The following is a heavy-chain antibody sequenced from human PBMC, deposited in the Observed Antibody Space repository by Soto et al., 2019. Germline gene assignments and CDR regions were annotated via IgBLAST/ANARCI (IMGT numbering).Heavy chain of an antibody. CDR1: GGSISSGGYS. Sequence: LSLTCAVSGGSISSGGYSWSWIRQPPGKGLEWIGYIYHGGSTYYNPSLKSRVTISVDRSKNQFSLKLSSVTAADTAVYYCAGGPGVARNYWGQGTLVTV. CDR3: AGGPGVARNY. D-gene: IGHD5-12*01. V-gene: IGHV4-30-2*01. J-gene: IGHJ4*02. CDR2: IYHGGST.